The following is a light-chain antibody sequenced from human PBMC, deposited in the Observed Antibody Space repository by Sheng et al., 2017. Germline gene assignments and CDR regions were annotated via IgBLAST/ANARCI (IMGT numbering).Light chain of an antibody. Sequence: EVVLTQSPATLSVSPGERVTLSCRASQSIISHLAWYQQKPGQAPRLLIYGASTRATGVPARFSGSGSGTEFTLTINSLQSEDFAVYYCQQYNYWPPYTFGQGTKLDIK. V-gene: IGKV3-15*01. CDR1: QSIISH. J-gene: IGKJ2*01. CDR3: QQYNYWPPYT. CDR2: GAS.